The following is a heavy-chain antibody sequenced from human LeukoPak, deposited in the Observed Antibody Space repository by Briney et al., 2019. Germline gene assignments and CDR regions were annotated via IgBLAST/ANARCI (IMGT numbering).Heavy chain of an antibody. CDR2: ISWNSGSI. J-gene: IGHJ4*02. V-gene: IGHV3-9*01. CDR1: GFTFSNFW. D-gene: IGHD5-18*01. CDR3: AKGGYSYGSRSFRFDY. Sequence: SGGSLRLSCAASGFTFSNFWMNWVRQAPGKGLEWVSGISWNSGSIGYADSVKGRFTISRDNAKNSLYLQMNSLRAEDTGLYYCAKGGYSYGSRSFRFDYWGQGTLVTVSS.